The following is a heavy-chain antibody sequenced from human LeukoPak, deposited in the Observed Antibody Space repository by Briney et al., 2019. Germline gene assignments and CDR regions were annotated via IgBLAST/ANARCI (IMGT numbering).Heavy chain of an antibody. CDR2: ISYDGSNK. D-gene: IGHD2-2*01. CDR1: GFTFSSYG. V-gene: IGHV3-30*18. CDR3: AKETQDIVVVPAAMRFDY. Sequence: GGSLRLSRAASGFTFSSYGMHWVRQAPGKGLEWVAVISYDGSNKYYADSVKGRFTISRDNSKNTLYLQMNSLRAEDTAVYYCAKETQDIVVVPAAMRFDYWGQGTLVTVSS. J-gene: IGHJ4*02.